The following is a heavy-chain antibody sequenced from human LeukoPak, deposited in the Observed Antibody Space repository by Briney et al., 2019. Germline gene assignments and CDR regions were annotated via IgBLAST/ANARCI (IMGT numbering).Heavy chain of an antibody. CDR3: AREVGRSSSWYWY. V-gene: IGHV4-59*01. CDR2: IYYSGST. CDR1: GGSINSYY. J-gene: IGHJ4*02. Sequence: SETLSLTCTVSGGSINSYYWTWIRQPPGKGLEWIGYIYYSGSTNYNPSLKSRVTISVDTSKNQFSLKLSSVTAADTAVYYCAREVGRSSSWYWYWGQGTLVTVSS. D-gene: IGHD6-13*01.